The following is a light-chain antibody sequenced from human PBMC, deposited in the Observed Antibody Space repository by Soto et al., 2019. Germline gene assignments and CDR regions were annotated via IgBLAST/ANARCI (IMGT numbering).Light chain of an antibody. Sequence: DIQMTQPPSTLSGSVGDTVTITCRASQTISSWLAWYQQKPGKAPKLLIYKASTLKSGVPSRFSGSGSGTEFTLTISSLQPDDFATYYCQHYNSYSEAFGQGTKVDIK. CDR3: QHYNSYSEA. CDR2: KAS. CDR1: QTISSW. V-gene: IGKV1-5*03. J-gene: IGKJ1*01.